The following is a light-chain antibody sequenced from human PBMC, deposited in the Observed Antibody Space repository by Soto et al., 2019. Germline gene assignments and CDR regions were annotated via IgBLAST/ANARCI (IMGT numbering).Light chain of an antibody. CDR3: ASWDDSLNGVV. J-gene: IGLJ2*01. Sequence: QSVVTQAPSVSGTPGQRVTISCSGSSSNIESNWVYWYQQLPGTAPKLLIYSNNLRPSGVPDRFSGSKSGTSASLAISGLQSEDEADYHCASWDDSLNGVVFGGGTKLTVL. V-gene: IGLV1-44*01. CDR1: SSNIESNW. CDR2: SNN.